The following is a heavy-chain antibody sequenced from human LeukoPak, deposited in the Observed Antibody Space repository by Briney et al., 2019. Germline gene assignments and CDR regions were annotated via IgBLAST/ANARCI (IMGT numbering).Heavy chain of an antibody. V-gene: IGHV3-9*01. CDR1: GFTYDDYA. CDR3: AKDLAGAPGYDAFDI. Sequence: GGCLRLSCASSGFTYDDYAMHWVRQAPGKGLEWVSGISWNSGSKGYADSVKGRFTNSRDNAKNSLYLPMNSLRAEDTALYYCAKDLAGAPGYDAFDIWGQGPMLTVSS. D-gene: IGHD7-27*01. J-gene: IGHJ3*02. CDR2: ISWNSGSK.